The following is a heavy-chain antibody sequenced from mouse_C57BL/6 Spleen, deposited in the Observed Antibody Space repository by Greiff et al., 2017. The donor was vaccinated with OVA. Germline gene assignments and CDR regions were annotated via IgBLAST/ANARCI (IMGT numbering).Heavy chain of an antibody. CDR2: IRLKSDNYAT. V-gene: IGHV6-3*01. Sequence: EVKLVESGGGLVQPGGSMKLSCVASGFTFSNYCMNWVRQSPEKGLEWVAQIRLKSDNYATHYAESVKGRFTISRDDSKSSVYLQMNNLRAEDTGIYYCTATGPLFDYWGQGTTLTVSS. D-gene: IGHD4-1*02. CDR3: TATGPLFDY. CDR1: GFTFSNYC. J-gene: IGHJ2*01.